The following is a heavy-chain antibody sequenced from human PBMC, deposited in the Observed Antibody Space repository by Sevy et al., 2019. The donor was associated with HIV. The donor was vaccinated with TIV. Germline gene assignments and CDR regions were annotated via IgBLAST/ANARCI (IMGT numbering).Heavy chain of an antibody. CDR1: GFTFSSHS. D-gene: IGHD3-22*01. CDR3: ARVPPYYDSNVSDF. Sequence: GWSLRLSCAASGFTFSSHSMNWVRQTPGMGLEWISYISGTGNTIYYADSVKGRFTISRDNAKNSLYLQLKSLRDEDTAIYYCARVPPYYDSNVSDFWGQGSLVTVSS. CDR2: ISGTGNTI. V-gene: IGHV3-48*02. J-gene: IGHJ4*02.